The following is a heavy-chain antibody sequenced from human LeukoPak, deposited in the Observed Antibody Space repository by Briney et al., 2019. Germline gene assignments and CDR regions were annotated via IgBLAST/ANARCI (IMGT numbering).Heavy chain of an antibody. Sequence: PSETLSLTCTVSGGSISSYYWSWIRQPPGKGLEWIGYIYYSGSTNYNPSLKSRVTISVDTSKNQFSLKLSSVTAADTAVYYCARGRDDYDILTGYYIYRFDPWGQGTLVTVSS. D-gene: IGHD3-9*01. CDR1: GGSISSYY. CDR3: ARGRDDYDILTGYYIYRFDP. CDR2: IYYSGST. J-gene: IGHJ5*02. V-gene: IGHV4-59*01.